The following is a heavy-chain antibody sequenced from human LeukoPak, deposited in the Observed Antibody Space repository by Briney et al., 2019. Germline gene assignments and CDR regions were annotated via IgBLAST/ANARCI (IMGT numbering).Heavy chain of an antibody. Sequence: GGSLRLYCAASGFIFSDYNMNWLRQAPGQGLEWVSYITLSSATIYYADSVKGRFTISTDNAKNSLYLKMHSLTDEATAVYYCASGYGGSSGYWGQGTLVTVSS. V-gene: IGHV3-48*02. J-gene: IGHJ4*02. CDR3: ASGYGGSSGY. CDR2: ITLSSATI. CDR1: GFIFSDYN. D-gene: IGHD4-23*01.